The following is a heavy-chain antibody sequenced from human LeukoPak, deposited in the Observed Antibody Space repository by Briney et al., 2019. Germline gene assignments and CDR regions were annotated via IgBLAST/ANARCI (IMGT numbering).Heavy chain of an antibody. CDR1: GYTFTSYD. D-gene: IGHD6-25*01. V-gene: IGHV1-8*01. CDR2: MNPNSGNT. CDR3: ARVSRGPGYYYYYGMDV. Sequence: ASVKVSCKASGYTFTSYDINWVRQATGQGLEWMGWMNPNSGNTGYAQKFQGRVTMTRNTSISTAYMELSSLRSEDTAVYYCARVSRGPGYYYYYGMDVWGQGTTVTVSS. J-gene: IGHJ6*02.